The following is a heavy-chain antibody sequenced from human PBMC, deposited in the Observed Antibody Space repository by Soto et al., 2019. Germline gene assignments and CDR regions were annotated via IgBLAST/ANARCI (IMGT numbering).Heavy chain of an antibody. CDR2: IYWNDDK. J-gene: IGHJ1*01. CDR3: AHRRAVAGSGYFQH. Sequence: SCPTLVNPTQPLTLTCTFSGFSLSTSGVGXGWIRQPPGKALEWLALIYWNDDKRYSPSLKSRFTITKDTSKNQVVLTMTNMDPVDSATYYCAHRRAVAGSGYFQHWGQGTLVTVSS. CDR1: GFSLSTSGVG. D-gene: IGHD6-19*01. V-gene: IGHV2-5*01.